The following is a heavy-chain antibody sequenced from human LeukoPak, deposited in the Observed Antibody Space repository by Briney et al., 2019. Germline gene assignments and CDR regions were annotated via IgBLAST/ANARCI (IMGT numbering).Heavy chain of an antibody. J-gene: IGHJ4*02. CDR1: GGSISSGGYY. CDR2: IYYSGST. V-gene: IGHV4-31*03. CDR3: VSSTVTGAH. Sequence: PAETLSLTCTVSGGSISSGGYYWSWIRQHPGKGLEYIGYIYYSGSTYYNPSLKSRVTISADTPKNQFSLKLSSVTAADTAVYYCVSSTVTGAHWGQGTLVTVSS. D-gene: IGHD4-17*01.